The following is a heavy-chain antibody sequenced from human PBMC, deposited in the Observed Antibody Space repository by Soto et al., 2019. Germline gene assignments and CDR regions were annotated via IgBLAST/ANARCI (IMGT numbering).Heavy chain of an antibody. CDR3: VREDTGSFDH. CDR1: GFIFNRYA. CDR2: ILYDGSKK. V-gene: IGHV3-30-3*01. Sequence: QVQLVASGGGVVQPGRSLRLSCAGSGFIFNRYAMHWVRQAPGKGLEWVAGILYDGSKKYYADSVKGRFIIPRDNSKNMVYLEMSSLRGEDTAVYYCVREDTGSFDHWGQGTLVTVSS. J-gene: IGHJ4*02. D-gene: IGHD2-8*02.